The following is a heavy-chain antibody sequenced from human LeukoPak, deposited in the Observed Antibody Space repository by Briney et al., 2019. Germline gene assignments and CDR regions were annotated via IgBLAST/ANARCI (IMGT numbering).Heavy chain of an antibody. Sequence: GGSLRLSCAASGFTSSSYSMNWVRQAPGKGLEWVSSISSSSSYIYYADSVKGRFTISRDNAKNSLYLQMNSLRAEDTAVYYCARLGYCSGGSCSNAFDIWGQGTMVAVSS. CDR1: GFTSSSYS. CDR2: ISSSSSYI. J-gene: IGHJ3*02. D-gene: IGHD2-15*01. CDR3: ARLGYCSGGSCSNAFDI. V-gene: IGHV3-21*01.